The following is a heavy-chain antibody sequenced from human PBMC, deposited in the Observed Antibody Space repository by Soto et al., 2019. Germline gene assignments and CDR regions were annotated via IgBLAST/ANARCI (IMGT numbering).Heavy chain of an antibody. J-gene: IGHJ4*02. CDR1: VFTFSSYS. Sequence: LRLSFAASVFTFSSYSMNWVRQAPGKGLEWVSSISSSSYIYYADSVKGRFTISRDNAKNSLYLQMNSLRAEDTAVYYCARDGAVTSDYWGQGTLVTVSS. CDR2: ISSSSYI. V-gene: IGHV3-21*01. CDR3: ARDGAVTSDY. D-gene: IGHD4-17*01.